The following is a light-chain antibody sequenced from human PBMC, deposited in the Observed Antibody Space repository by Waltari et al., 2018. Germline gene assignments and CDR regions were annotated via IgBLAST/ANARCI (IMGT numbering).Light chain of an antibody. J-gene: IGKJ2*02. CDR2: WAS. CDR1: QSVLYSSNNKNY. V-gene: IGKV4-1*01. Sequence: DIVMTQSPDSLAVSLGERATINCKSSQSVLYSSNNKNYLAWYQQKPGQPPKLLISWASTRESGVPYRFSGSGSGTDFTLTISSLQAEDVAVYYCQQYYSTPRTFGQGTKLEIK. CDR3: QQYYSTPRT.